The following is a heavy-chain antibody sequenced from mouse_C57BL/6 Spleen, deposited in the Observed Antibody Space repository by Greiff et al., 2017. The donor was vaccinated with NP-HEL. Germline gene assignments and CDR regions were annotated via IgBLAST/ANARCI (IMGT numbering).Heavy chain of an antibody. D-gene: IGHD1-1*01. CDR3: TRSAITTVVEGAWFAY. CDR2: IYPGNSDT. Sequence: EVQLQQSGTVLARPGASVKMSCKTSGYTFTSYWMHWVKQRPGQGLEWIGAIYPGNSDTSYNQKFKGKAKLTAVTYASAAYMELSSLTNEDSAVYYCTRSAITTVVEGAWFAYWGQGTLVTVSA. CDR1: GYTFTSYW. V-gene: IGHV1-5*01. J-gene: IGHJ3*01.